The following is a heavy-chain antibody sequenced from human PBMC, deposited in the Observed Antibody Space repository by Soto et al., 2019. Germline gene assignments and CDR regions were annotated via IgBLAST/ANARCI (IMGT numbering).Heavy chain of an antibody. Sequence: PGKGLEWIGYIFYSGSTHYNHSLKSRVTISFDTSKNHFSLKLSSVTAADTVLFFKEGAGIRGLSQLSAFRLNRSSDL. CDR2: IFYSGST. D-gene: IGHD3-16*02. CDR3: EGAGIRGLSQLSAFRLNRSSDL. V-gene: IGHV4-61*03. J-gene: IGHJ2*01.